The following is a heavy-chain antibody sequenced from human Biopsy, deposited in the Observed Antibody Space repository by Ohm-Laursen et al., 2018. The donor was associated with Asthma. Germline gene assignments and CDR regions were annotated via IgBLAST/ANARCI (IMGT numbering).Heavy chain of an antibody. CDR1: GYSLTDLS. CDR2: HDHEEGGT. CDR3: ASDFPKDYVRYNFQF. Sequence: ASVNASCKISGYSLTDLSMRWVRQAPGQGLEWMGGHDHEEGGTVNAWRFQGRVTMTEDTSTDTAYMELSSLSSDDTAVYYCASDFPKDYVRYNFQFWGQGTLVTVSS. J-gene: IGHJ4*02. V-gene: IGHV1-24*01. D-gene: IGHD4-17*01.